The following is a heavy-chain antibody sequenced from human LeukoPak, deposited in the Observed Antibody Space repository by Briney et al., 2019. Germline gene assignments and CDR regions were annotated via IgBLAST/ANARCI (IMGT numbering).Heavy chain of an antibody. Sequence: TGGSLRLSCAASGFTFSSYWMHWVRQAPGKGLVWVSRINSDGSSTSYADSVKGRFTISRDNAKNTLYLQMNSLRAEDTAVYYCARVKRGYYDSSGSPPDYWGQGTLVTVSS. CDR1: GFTFSSYW. J-gene: IGHJ4*02. V-gene: IGHV3-74*01. CDR2: INSDGSST. D-gene: IGHD3-22*01. CDR3: ARVKRGYYDSSGSPPDY.